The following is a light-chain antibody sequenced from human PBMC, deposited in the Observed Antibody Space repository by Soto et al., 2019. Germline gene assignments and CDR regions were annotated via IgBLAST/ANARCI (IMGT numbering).Light chain of an antibody. CDR3: QQYNSYSYT. Sequence: DIQMTQSPSTLSASVGDRVTLTCRASQTVSTWLAWYQQKPGKAPKLLIYGASSLQTGVPSRFSGSGSGTEFTLTISSLQPDDFATYYCQQYNSYSYTFGGGTKVDIK. CDR1: QTVSTW. V-gene: IGKV1-5*01. CDR2: GAS. J-gene: IGKJ4*01.